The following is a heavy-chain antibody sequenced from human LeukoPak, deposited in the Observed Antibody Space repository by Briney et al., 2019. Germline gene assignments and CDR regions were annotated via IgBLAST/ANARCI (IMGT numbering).Heavy chain of an antibody. CDR2: IYYSGST. CDR1: GGSISSYY. Sequence: PSETLSLTCTVSGGSISSYYWSWIRHPPGKGLEWIGYIYYSGSTNYNPSLKSRVTISVDTSKKQFSLKLSSVTAADTAVYYCARGRPLIPLIAVAGYDAFDIWGQGTMVTVSS. CDR3: ARGRPLIPLIAVAGYDAFDI. V-gene: IGHV4-59*01. D-gene: IGHD6-19*01. J-gene: IGHJ3*02.